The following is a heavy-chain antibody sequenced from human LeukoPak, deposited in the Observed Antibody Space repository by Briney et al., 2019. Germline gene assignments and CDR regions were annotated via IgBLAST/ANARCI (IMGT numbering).Heavy chain of an antibody. D-gene: IGHD3-16*02. J-gene: IGHJ3*02. CDR2: IYYSGST. V-gene: IGHV4-39*01. CDR3: ARSVGGVIVEDAFDI. CDR1: GGSISSSSYY. Sequence: SETLSLTCTVSGGSISSSSYYWGWIRQPPGKGLEWIGSIYYSGSTYYNPSLKSRVTISVDTSKNQFSLKLSSVTAAGTAVYCCARSVGGVIVEDAFDIWGQGTMVTVSS.